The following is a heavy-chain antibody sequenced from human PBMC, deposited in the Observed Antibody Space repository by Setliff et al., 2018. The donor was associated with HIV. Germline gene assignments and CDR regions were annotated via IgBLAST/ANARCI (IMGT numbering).Heavy chain of an antibody. CDR2: IIPIFNTA. CDR3: ARDQATGYEKAWFSWIDP. CDR1: GGTFSLYA. J-gene: IGHJ5*02. Sequence: GASVKVSCKASGGTFSLYAINWVRQAPGQGLEWMGGIIPIFNTANYAQKFQGRVTITADGSTSTAYMELSSLRFEDTATYYCARDQATGYEKAWFSWIDPWGQGTLVTVSS. V-gene: IGHV1-69*13. D-gene: IGHD5-12*01.